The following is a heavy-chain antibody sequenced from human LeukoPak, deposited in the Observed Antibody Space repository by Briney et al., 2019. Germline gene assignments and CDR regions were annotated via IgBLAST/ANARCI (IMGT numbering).Heavy chain of an antibody. CDR3: ARGRIKYSSNNWLDP. J-gene: IGHJ5*02. CDR2: INHSGST. Sequence: SETLSLTCTVSGDSIGSGTYYWGWIRQPPGKGLEWIGEINHSGSTNYNPSLKSRVTISVDTSKNQFSLKLSSVTAADTAVYYCARGRIKYSSNNWLDPWGQGTLVTVSS. CDR1: GDSIGSGTYY. V-gene: IGHV4-39*07. D-gene: IGHD6-13*01.